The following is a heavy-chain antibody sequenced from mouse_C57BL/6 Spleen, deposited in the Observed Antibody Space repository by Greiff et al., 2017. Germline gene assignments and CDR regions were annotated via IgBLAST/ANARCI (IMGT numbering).Heavy chain of an antibody. CDR3: SRYRSTMIIDYAMDY. J-gene: IGHJ4*01. Sequence: QVQLQQSGAELAKPGASVKLSCKASGYTFTSYWMHWVKQRPGQGLEWIGYINPSSGYTKYNQKFKDKATLTANKSSSAAYKQLSSLTYEDSAVYYCSRYRSTMIIDYAMDYWGQGTSVTVSS. CDR1: GYTFTSYW. V-gene: IGHV1-7*01. CDR2: INPSSGYT. D-gene: IGHD2-4*01.